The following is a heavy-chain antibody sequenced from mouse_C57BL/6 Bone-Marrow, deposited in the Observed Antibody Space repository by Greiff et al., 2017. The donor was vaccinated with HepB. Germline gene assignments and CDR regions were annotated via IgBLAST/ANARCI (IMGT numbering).Heavy chain of an antibody. D-gene: IGHD1-1*01. CDR3: AREEVITAVVGT. J-gene: IGHJ3*01. CDR2: ISYDGSN. CDR1: GYSITSGYS. Sequence: EVKLQESGPGLVKPSQSLSLTCSVTGYSITSGYSWNWIRQFPGNKLEWMGYISYDGSNNYNPSLKNRISITRDTSKNQFFLKLNSVTTEDTATYYCAREEVITAVVGTWGEGTLVTVSA. V-gene: IGHV3-6*01.